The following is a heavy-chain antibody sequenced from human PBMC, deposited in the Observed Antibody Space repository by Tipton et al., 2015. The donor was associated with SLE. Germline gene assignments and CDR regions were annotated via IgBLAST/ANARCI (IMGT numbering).Heavy chain of an antibody. J-gene: IGHJ6*02. D-gene: IGHD2-15*01. CDR2: IYYSGST. CDR1: GGSISSYY. Sequence: TLSLTCAVYGGSISSYYWSWIRQPPGKGLEWIGYIYYSGSTNYNPSLKSRVTISVDMSKNQFSLKLSSVTAADTAVYYCATDSRAEWWGPGDYYYHGTHVWGQGTPLTVSS. V-gene: IGHV4-59*01. CDR3: ATDSRAEWWGPGDYYYHGTHV.